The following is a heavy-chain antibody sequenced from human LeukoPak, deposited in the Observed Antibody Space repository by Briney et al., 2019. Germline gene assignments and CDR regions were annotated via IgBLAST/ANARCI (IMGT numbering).Heavy chain of an antibody. CDR2: INPSGGST. CDR1: GYTFTSYY. Sequence: ASVKVSCKASGYTFTSYYMHWVRQAPGQGLEWMGIINPSGGSTSYAQKFQGRVTMPRDTSTSTVYMELSSLRSEDTAVYYCARLTAMAALGYWGQGTLVTVSS. J-gene: IGHJ4*02. CDR3: ARLTAMAALGY. D-gene: IGHD5-18*01. V-gene: IGHV1-46*01.